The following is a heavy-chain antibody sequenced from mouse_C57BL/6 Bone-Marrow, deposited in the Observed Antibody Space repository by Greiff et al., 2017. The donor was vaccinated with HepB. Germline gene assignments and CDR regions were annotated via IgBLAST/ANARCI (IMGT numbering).Heavy chain of an antibody. CDR1: EYEFPSHD. V-gene: IGHV5-2*01. CDR2: INSDGGST. CDR3: ARPPDYYGSSSWFAY. Sequence: EVQLVESGGGLVQPGESLKLSCESNEYEFPSHDMSWVRKTPEKRLELVAAINSDGGSTYYPDTMERRFIISRDNTKKTLYLQMSSLRSEDTALYYCARPPDYYGSSSWFAYWGQGTLVTVSA. J-gene: IGHJ3*01. D-gene: IGHD1-1*01.